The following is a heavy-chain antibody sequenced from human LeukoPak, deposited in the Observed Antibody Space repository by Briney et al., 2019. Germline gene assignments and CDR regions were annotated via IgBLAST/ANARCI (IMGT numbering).Heavy chain of an antibody. CDR1: GFTVSSNY. D-gene: IGHD5-18*01. V-gene: IGHV3-53*01. CDR3: ASGKETSMAQGY. CDR2: IYSGGSI. Sequence: RGSLRLSCAVSGFTVSSNYMTWARQAPGKGLGWVSVIYSGGSIYYADSVKGRFTISRDISKNTVDLQLNSLRAEDTAVYYCASGKETSMAQGYWGQGTLCTVSS. J-gene: IGHJ4*02.